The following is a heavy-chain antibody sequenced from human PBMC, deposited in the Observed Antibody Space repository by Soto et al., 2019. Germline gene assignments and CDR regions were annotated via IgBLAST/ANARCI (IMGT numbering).Heavy chain of an antibody. V-gene: IGHV1-69*12. D-gene: IGHD5-12*01. CDR2: IIPIFGTA. Sequence: QVQLVQSGAEVKKPGSSVKVSCKASGGTFSSYAISWVRQAPGQGLEWMGGIIPIFGTANYAQKFQGRVTITADESTGTAYMELSSLRSEDTAVYYCARARDGYEAVTGSAVSTFAYWGQGTLVTVSS. CDR3: ARARDGYEAVTGSAVSTFAY. J-gene: IGHJ4*02. CDR1: GGTFSSYA.